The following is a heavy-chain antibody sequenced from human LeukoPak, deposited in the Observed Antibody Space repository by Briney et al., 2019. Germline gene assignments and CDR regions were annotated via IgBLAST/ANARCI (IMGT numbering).Heavy chain of an antibody. D-gene: IGHD3-16*01. CDR2: VYYSGST. CDR1: GASINSYF. J-gene: IGHJ4*02. CDR3: ARSPGGAYFDY. Sequence: ETLSLTCTVSGASINSYFWSWIRQPPGKGLEWIGYVYYSGSTDYNPSLKSRVTISVDTSKNQFSLKLSSVTAADTAVYYCARSPGGAYFDYWGQGTLVTVSS. V-gene: IGHV4-59*08.